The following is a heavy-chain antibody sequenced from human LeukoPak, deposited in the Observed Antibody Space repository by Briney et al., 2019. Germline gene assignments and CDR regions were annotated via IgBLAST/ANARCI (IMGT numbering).Heavy chain of an antibody. J-gene: IGHJ2*01. D-gene: IGHD3-22*01. Sequence: SVKVSCKASGGTFSSYAISWVRQAPGQGLEWMGEIIPIFGTANYAQKFQGRVTITTDESTSTAYMELSSLRSEDTAVYYCASPYYYDSNGYQRAHWYFDLWGLGTLVTVSS. V-gene: IGHV1-69*05. CDR3: ASPYYYDSNGYQRAHWYFDL. CDR1: GGTFSSYA. CDR2: IIPIFGTA.